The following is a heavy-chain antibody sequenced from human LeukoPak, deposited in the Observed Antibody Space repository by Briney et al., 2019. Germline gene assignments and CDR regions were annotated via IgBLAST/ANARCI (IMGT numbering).Heavy chain of an antibody. D-gene: IGHD3-9*01. Sequence: PGGSLRLSCAASGFTFSSYAMHWVRQAPGKGLEWVAVISYDGSNKYYADSVKGRFTISRDNSKNTLYLQMNSLRAEDTAVYYCARDQVPLRYFDHRAAFDIWGQGTMVTVSS. J-gene: IGHJ3*02. CDR2: ISYDGSNK. V-gene: IGHV3-30-3*01. CDR1: GFTFSSYA. CDR3: ARDQVPLRYFDHRAAFDI.